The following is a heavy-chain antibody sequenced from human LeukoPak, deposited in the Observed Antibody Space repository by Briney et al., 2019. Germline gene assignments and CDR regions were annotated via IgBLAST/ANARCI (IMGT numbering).Heavy chain of an antibody. CDR2: INPSGGSA. J-gene: IGHJ6*02. Sequence: ASVTVSCKASGYTFTSYYMHWVRQAPGQGLEWMGIINPSGGSASYAQKFQGRVTMTRDTSTSTVYMELSSLRSEDTAVYYCARAHSSSWYPTYYYYGKDVWGQGTTATVSS. D-gene: IGHD6-13*01. V-gene: IGHV1-46*01. CDR3: ARAHSSSWYPTYYYYGKDV. CDR1: GYTFTSYY.